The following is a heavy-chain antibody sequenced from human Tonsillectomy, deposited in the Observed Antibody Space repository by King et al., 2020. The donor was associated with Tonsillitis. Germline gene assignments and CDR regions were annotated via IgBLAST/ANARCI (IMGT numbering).Heavy chain of an antibody. J-gene: IGHJ4*02. D-gene: IGHD5-18*01. CDR3: AKDWSAMALGVFDY. Sequence: VQLVESGGGLVQPGRSLRLSCAASGFTFDDYAMHWVRQAPGKGLEWGSGISWNSGSIDYADSVKGRLTISRDNAKNSLYLQMNSLRAEDTALYYCAKDWSAMALGVFDYWGQGTLVTVSS. CDR1: GFTFDDYA. CDR2: ISWNSGSI. V-gene: IGHV3-9*01.